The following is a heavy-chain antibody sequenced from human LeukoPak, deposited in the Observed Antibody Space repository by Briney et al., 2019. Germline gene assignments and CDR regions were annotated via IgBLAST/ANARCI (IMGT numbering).Heavy chain of an antibody. V-gene: IGHV4-31*03. CDR2: IYYSGNT. D-gene: IGHD3-22*01. Sequence: PSETLSLTCTVSGGSISSGGYYWSWLRQHPGMGWEGYGYIYYSGNTYYNPSLKSRVTISVDTSQNQFSLKLSSVSGADTGVDYCAREGGYYFHYWGQRTLVTVSS. J-gene: IGHJ4*02. CDR1: GGSISSGGYY. CDR3: AREGGYYFHY.